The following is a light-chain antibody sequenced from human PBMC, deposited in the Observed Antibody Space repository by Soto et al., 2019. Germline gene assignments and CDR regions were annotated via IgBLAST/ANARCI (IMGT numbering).Light chain of an antibody. V-gene: IGKV1-39*01. Sequence: DLQMTQSPSSLSASVGDRVTITCRASQSISIFLNWYQQKPGKAPKLLIYGASTLQSGVPSRFSGSGSGIDFTLTISSLQPEDFATYYCQQSLGPPHFGPGTKVDIK. CDR2: GAS. CDR3: QQSLGPPH. J-gene: IGKJ3*01. CDR1: QSISIF.